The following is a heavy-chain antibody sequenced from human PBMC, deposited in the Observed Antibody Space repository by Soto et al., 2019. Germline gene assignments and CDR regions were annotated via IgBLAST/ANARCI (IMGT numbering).Heavy chain of an antibody. CDR3: ARAVTTVTTGGYYYYRDV. CDR1: SGSISSSNW. CDR2: IDHSGST. V-gene: IGHV4-4*02. Sequence: QVQLQESGPGLVKPSGTLSLTCAVSSGSISSSNWWSWVRQPPGKGLEWIGEIDHSGSTNNNPSLKSRVTIAVDKSKTQFYLKLSSVTAADTAVYYCARAVTTVTTGGYYYYRDVWGQGTTVTVSS. J-gene: IGHJ6*03. D-gene: IGHD4-17*01.